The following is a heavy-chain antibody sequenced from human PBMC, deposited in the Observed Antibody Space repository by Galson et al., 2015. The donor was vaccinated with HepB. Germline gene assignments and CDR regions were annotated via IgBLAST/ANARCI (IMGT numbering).Heavy chain of an antibody. Sequence: SLRLSCAASGFTFSSYWMHWVRQAPGKGLVWVSRINSDGSSTSYADSVKGRFTISRDNAKNTLYLQMNSLRAEDTAVYYCAREGVAVAGGIDYWGQGTLVTVSS. V-gene: IGHV3-74*01. D-gene: IGHD6-19*01. J-gene: IGHJ4*02. CDR1: GFTFSSYW. CDR2: INSDGSST. CDR3: AREGVAVAGGIDY.